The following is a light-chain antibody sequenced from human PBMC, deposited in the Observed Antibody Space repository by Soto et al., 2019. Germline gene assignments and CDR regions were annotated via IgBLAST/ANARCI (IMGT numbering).Light chain of an antibody. J-gene: IGKJ1*01. CDR2: GAS. Sequence: IVVTQSPATLSVSPGERATLSCRASQSVSSNLAWYQQKPGQAPRLLIYGASTRAAGIPARFSGSGSGTEFTLTISSLQSEDFAVYYCQQYNNWGPFGQGTKVEIK. CDR3: QQYNNWGP. V-gene: IGKV3-15*01. CDR1: QSVSSN.